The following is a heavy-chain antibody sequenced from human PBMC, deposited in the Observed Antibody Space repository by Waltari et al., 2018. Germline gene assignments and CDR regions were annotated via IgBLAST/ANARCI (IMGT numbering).Heavy chain of an antibody. Sequence: QVQLQQWGAGLLKPSETLSLTCAVYGGSFSGYYWSWIRQPPGKGLEWIGEINHSGSTNYNPSLKSRVTISVDTSKNQFSLKLSSVTAADTAVYYWARGIQPRYYFDYWGQGTLVTVSS. V-gene: IGHV4-34*01. CDR2: INHSGST. J-gene: IGHJ4*02. CDR1: GGSFSGYY. CDR3: ARGIQPRYYFDY.